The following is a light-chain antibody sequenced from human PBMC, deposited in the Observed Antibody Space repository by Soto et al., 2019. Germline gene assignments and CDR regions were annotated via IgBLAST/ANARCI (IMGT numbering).Light chain of an antibody. J-gene: IGKJ1*01. Sequence: AIRMTQPPSSFSASTGDSVTITRRASQGISSYLAWYQQKPGKAPKLLIYAASTLQSGVPSRFSGSGSGTDFTLTISCLQSDDFATYYCQQYYSYPRTFGQGTKVEIK. CDR2: AAS. V-gene: IGKV1-8*01. CDR1: QGISSY. CDR3: QQYYSYPRT.